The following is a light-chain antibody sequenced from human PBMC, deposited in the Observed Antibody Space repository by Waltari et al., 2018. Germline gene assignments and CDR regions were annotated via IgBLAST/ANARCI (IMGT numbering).Light chain of an antibody. CDR2: DTS. CDR1: QSINSD. CDR3: QQYNNWPPYT. J-gene: IGKJ2*01. Sequence: EFEMTQSPATLSVSPGESVTLSCRASQSINSDVAWYQQKPDQPPRLLIYDTSTRATDIPPRFSGSGSGTEFTLTITSMQSEDFAVYYCQQYNNWPPYTFGQGTKLEMK. V-gene: IGKV3-15*01.